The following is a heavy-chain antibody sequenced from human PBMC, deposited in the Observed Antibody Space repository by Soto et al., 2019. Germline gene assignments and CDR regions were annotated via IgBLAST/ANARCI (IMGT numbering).Heavy chain of an antibody. D-gene: IGHD5-18*01. J-gene: IGHJ4*02. CDR3: ANLEGYSYGNWNFDY. Sequence: GASVKVSCKASGYTFTGYYMHWVRQAPGQGLEWMGWINPNSGGTNYAQKFQGRVTMTRDTSISTAYMELSRLRSDDTAVYYCANLEGYSYGNWNFDYWGQGTLVTVSS. V-gene: IGHV1-2*02. CDR1: GYTFTGYY. CDR2: INPNSGGT.